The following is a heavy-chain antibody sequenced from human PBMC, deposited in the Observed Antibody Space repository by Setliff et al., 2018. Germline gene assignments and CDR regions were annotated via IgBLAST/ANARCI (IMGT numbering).Heavy chain of an antibody. CDR1: GYTFTGYY. J-gene: IGHJ3*02. CDR3: ARDPRGYSGFDRFRGAFNI. Sequence: GASVKVSCKASGYTFTGYYMHWVRQAPGQGLEWMGWINPNSGGTNYAQKFQGRVTMTRDTSISTAYMELSRLRSEDTAVYYCARDPRGYSGFDRFRGAFNIWGQGTMVTVSS. V-gene: IGHV1-2*02. CDR2: INPNSGGT. D-gene: IGHD5-12*01.